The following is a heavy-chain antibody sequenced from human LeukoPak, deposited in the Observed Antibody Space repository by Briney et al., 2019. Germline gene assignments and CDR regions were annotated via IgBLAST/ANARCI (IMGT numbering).Heavy chain of an antibody. D-gene: IGHD6-6*01. Sequence: PGGSLRLSCAASGFTFSNYAMNWVRQAPGKGLEWVSSIGGTGVGTNYADSVKGRFTISRDNSKNTLYLQMDSLRAEDTAVYYCAKTPSRDAYSTSSFTYFDYWGQGTLVTVSS. CDR1: GFTFSNYA. CDR3: AKTPSRDAYSTSSFTYFDY. J-gene: IGHJ4*02. CDR2: IGGTGVGT. V-gene: IGHV3-23*01.